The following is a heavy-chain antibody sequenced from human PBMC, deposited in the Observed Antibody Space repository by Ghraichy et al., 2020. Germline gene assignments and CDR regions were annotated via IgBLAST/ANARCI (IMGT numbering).Heavy chain of an antibody. V-gene: IGHV4-59*01. CDR1: GGSISSYY. D-gene: IGHD3-10*01. Sequence: SQTLSLTCTVSGGSISSYYWSWIRQPPGKGLEWIGYIYYSGSTNYNPSLKSRVTISVDTSKNQFSLKLSSVTAADTAVYYCASTTLLLWFGEVQYYFDYWGQGTLVTVSS. CDR3: ASTTLLLWFGEVQYYFDY. J-gene: IGHJ4*02. CDR2: IYYSGST.